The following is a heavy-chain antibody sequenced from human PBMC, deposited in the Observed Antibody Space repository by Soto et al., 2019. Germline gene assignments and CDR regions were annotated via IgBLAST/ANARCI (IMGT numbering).Heavy chain of an antibody. V-gene: IGHV4-30-4*01. Sequence: QVQLQESGPGLVKPSQTLSLTCTVSGDSITNSDYYWNWIRQSPGKGLEWIASIDYSGNTYYNPSLKSRVVISADTSKTLFSLKLRSVTAADTALYFCARDGPSYYGFDVWGQGTTVTVSS. CDR3: ARDGPSYYGFDV. CDR2: IDYSGNT. J-gene: IGHJ6*02. CDR1: GDSITNSDYY.